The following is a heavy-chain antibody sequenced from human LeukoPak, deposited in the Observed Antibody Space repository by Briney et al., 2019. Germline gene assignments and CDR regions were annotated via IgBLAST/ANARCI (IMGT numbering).Heavy chain of an antibody. Sequence: PGGSLRLSCTVSGFTLSSYEMTWFRQAPGKGLEWVSSIGYGGSDTHYADSVKGRFTISRDNAKNSLYLQMNSLRAEDTAVYYCARDSSPNDYWGQGTLVTVSS. V-gene: IGHV3-21*01. J-gene: IGHJ4*02. D-gene: IGHD6-13*01. CDR1: GFTLSSYE. CDR2: IGYGGSDT. CDR3: ARDSSPNDY.